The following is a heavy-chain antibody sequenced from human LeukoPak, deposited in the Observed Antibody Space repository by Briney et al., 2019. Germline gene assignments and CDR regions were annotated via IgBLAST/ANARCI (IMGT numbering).Heavy chain of an antibody. Sequence: ASVKVSCKASGYTFTGYYMHWVRQAPGQGLEWMGRINPNSGGTNYAQKFQGRVTMTRDTSISTAYMELSRLGSDDTAVYYCARSLITTFKDRLSIDYWGQGTLVTVSS. CDR2: INPNSGGT. J-gene: IGHJ4*02. CDR1: GYTFTGYY. D-gene: IGHD3-22*01. CDR3: ARSLITTFKDRLSIDY. V-gene: IGHV1-2*06.